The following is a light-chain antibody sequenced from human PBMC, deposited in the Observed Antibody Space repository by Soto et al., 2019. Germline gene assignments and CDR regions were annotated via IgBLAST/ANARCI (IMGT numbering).Light chain of an antibody. Sequence: IHMTHSPSTLSASVLNRVTISFRASQSISGWLAWYQQKPGRAPTLLIYHASTLESGVPSRFSGSGSGTEFTLTISSLQPDDVATYYCQQYNTYLSFGQGTKVDIK. J-gene: IGKJ1*01. CDR2: HAS. CDR1: QSISGW. V-gene: IGKV1-5*01. CDR3: QQYNTYLS.